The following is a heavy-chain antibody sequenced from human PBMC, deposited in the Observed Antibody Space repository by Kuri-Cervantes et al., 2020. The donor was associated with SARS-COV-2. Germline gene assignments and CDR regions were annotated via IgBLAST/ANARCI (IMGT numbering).Heavy chain of an antibody. CDR3: ASAQQWLEPNFDY. D-gene: IGHD6-19*01. Sequence: GGSLRLSCAASGFNFSRTDMHWVRQAPGKGLEWVAVIWYDGSNKYYADSVKGRFTISRDNSKNTLYLQMNSLRAEDTAVYYCASAQQWLEPNFDYWGQGTLVTVSS. V-gene: IGHV3-33*08. J-gene: IGHJ4*02. CDR1: GFNFSRTD. CDR2: IWYDGSNK.